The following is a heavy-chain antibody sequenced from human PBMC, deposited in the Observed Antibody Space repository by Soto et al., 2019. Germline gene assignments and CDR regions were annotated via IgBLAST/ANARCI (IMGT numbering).Heavy chain of an antibody. J-gene: IGHJ4*02. CDR1: GYTFTSYA. D-gene: IGHD3-22*01. V-gene: IGHV1-3*01. Sequence: ASVKVSCKASGYTFTSYAMHWVRQAPGQRLEWMGWINAGNGNTKYSQKFQGRVTITRDTSASTAYMELSSLRSEDTAVYYCARDFGDYYDSSGYGLDYWGQGTLVTVS. CDR2: INAGNGNT. CDR3: ARDFGDYYDSSGYGLDY.